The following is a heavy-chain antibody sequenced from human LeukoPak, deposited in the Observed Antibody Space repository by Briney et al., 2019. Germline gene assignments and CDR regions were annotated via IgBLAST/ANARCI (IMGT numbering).Heavy chain of an antibody. CDR2: IRYDGSNK. CDR1: GFTFSSYG. Sequence: PGGSLRLSCAASGFTFSSYGMHWVRQAPGKGLEWVAFIRYDGSNKYYADSVKGRFTISRDNSKNTLYLQMNSLRAEDTAVYYCAKDPGPMITFGGANYFDYWGQGTLVSVSS. D-gene: IGHD3-16*01. V-gene: IGHV3-30*02. CDR3: AKDPGPMITFGGANYFDY. J-gene: IGHJ4*02.